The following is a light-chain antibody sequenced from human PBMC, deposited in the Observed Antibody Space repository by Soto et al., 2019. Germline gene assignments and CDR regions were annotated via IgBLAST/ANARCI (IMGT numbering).Light chain of an antibody. CDR1: QSISTW. J-gene: IGKJ4*01. CDR3: QQYHTYSLS. Sequence: DIQMTQSPSTLPASVGDRVIITGRASQSISTWLAWYQQQPGKAPNLLITDASSLEGGVPTRFSGSGSGTEFTLTISSLQPDDFATYYCQQYHTYSLSFGGGTRVEIK. V-gene: IGKV1-5*01. CDR2: DAS.